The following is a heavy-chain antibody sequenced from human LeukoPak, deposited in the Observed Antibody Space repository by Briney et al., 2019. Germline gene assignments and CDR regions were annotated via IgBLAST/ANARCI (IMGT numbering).Heavy chain of an antibody. V-gene: IGHV3-21*01. CDR3: ARSSTVAATAWIDY. CDR2: ISSSSSYI. D-gene: IGHD6-19*01. CDR1: GFTFSSYS. J-gene: IGHJ4*02. Sequence: GGSLRLSCAASGFTFSSYSMNWVRQAPGKGLEWVSSISSSSSYIYYADSVKGRFTISRDNAKNSLYLQMNSLRAEDTAVYYCARSSTVAATAWIDYWGQGTLVTVSS.